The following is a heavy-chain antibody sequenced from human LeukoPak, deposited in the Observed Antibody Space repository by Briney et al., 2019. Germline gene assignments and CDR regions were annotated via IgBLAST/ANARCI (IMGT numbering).Heavy chain of an antibody. J-gene: IGHJ6*02. CDR2: ICTAGDT. V-gene: IGHV3-13*01. Sequence: PGGSLRLSCAASGFTFSSYDMHWVRQATGKGLEWVSAICTAGDTYYPGSVKGRFTISRENAKNSLYLQMNSLRAEDTAVYYCARGGKNFWSGMDYDYYYSMDVWGQGTTVTVSS. CDR3: ARGGKNFWSGMDYDYYYSMDV. CDR1: GFTFSSYD. D-gene: IGHD3-3*01.